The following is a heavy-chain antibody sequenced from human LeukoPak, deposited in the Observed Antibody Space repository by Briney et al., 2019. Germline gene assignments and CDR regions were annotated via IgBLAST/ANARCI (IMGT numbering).Heavy chain of an antibody. V-gene: IGHV4-61*01. J-gene: IGHJ3*02. CDR1: GGSVNSGNYY. D-gene: IGHD3-22*01. CDR3: ARDSELPDYDDAFDI. Sequence: PSETLSLTCTVSGGSVNSGNYYWSWIRQPPGKGLEWIGYIFYSGSTSYNPSLKSRVSILGDTSKNQFSLKLSSVTAADTAVYYCARDSELPDYDDAFDIWGQGTMVTVSS. CDR2: IFYSGST.